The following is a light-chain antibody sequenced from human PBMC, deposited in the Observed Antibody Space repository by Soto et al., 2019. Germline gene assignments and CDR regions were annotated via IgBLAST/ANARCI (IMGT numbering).Light chain of an antibody. CDR3: QQYKTYWT. CDR1: QSVSES. CDR2: DVS. V-gene: IGKV3-11*01. Sequence: EIVLTQSPGTLSLSPGERATLSCRASQSVSESLAWYQQKPGQAPRLLIYDVSYRATGIPVRFSGSGSGTDFTLTISSLEPDDSATYYCQQYKTYWTFGQGTKVDIK. J-gene: IGKJ1*01.